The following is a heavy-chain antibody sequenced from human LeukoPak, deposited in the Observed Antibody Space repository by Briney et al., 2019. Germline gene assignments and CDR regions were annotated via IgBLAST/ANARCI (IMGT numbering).Heavy chain of an antibody. Sequence: PGGSLRLSCAASGFTFSSYAMSWVRQAPGKGLEWVSAISGSDGRTWYADSVKGRLTISRDNSKNTLYLQMNSLRAEDTAVYYCARDRRFPYDVFDIWGQGTLVTVSS. CDR3: ARDRRFPYDVFDI. V-gene: IGHV3-23*01. CDR1: GFTFSSYA. J-gene: IGHJ3*02. CDR2: ISGSDGRT. D-gene: IGHD2-21*01.